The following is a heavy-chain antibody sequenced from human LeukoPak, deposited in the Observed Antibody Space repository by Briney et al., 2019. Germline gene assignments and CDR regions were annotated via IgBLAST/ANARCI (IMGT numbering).Heavy chain of an antibody. J-gene: IGHJ1*01. V-gene: IGHV4-59*01. CDR2: IYYSGST. D-gene: IGHD5-24*01. Sequence: SETLSLTCTVSGYSISSYYWSWIRQPPGKGLEWIGYIYYSGSTNYNPSLKSRVTISVDTSKNQFSLKLSSVTAADTAVYYCARVEMATPYAEYFQHWGQGTLVTVSS. CDR3: ARVEMATPYAEYFQH. CDR1: GYSISSYY.